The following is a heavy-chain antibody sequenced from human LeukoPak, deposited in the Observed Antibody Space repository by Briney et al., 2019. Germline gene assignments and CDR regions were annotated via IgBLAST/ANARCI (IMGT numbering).Heavy chain of an antibody. Sequence: SETLSLTCTVSGGSISSHYWSWIRQPPGKTLEWIGYIYYSGSTNYNPSLRSRVTISVDSSKNQFSLKLSSVTAADTAVYYCARGSGQWGFNSWGQGTLVTVSS. CDR2: IYYSGST. J-gene: IGHJ4*02. V-gene: IGHV4-59*11. D-gene: IGHD3-10*01. CDR3: ARGSGQWGFNS. CDR1: GGSISSHY.